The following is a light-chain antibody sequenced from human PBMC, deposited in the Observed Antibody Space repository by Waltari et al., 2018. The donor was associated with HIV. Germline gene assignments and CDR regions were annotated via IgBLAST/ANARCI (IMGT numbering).Light chain of an antibody. CDR3: QQYNNWPPLFT. Sequence: EIVMPQSPATLSVSPGERATLSCRASPSVSSNLAWYQQKPGQAPRLLVYGASTRATGIPARFSGRGSGTEFTLTNSSLQSEDFAVYYCQQYNNWPPLFTFGPGTKVDIK. J-gene: IGKJ3*01. CDR2: GAS. V-gene: IGKV3-15*01. CDR1: PSVSSN.